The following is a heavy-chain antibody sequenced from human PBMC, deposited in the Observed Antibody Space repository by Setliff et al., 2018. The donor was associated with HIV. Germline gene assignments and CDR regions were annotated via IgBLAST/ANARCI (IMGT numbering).Heavy chain of an antibody. J-gene: IGHJ4*02. CDR2: IFHDGTV. Sequence: SETLSLTCVVSGFSIRNDNWWNWVRQTPGKGLEWIGQIFHDGTVTYKPSLESRVTILMDILKNQISLNVSSVTAADTATYYCAKTNIPMPRSGTRLESWGPGRLVTVSS. CDR3: AKTNIPMPRSGTRLES. V-gene: IGHV4-4*02. D-gene: IGHD2-2*02. CDR1: GFSIRNDNW.